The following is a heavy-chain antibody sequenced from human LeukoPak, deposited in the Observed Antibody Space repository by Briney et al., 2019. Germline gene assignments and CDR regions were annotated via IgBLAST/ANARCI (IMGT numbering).Heavy chain of an antibody. Sequence: GGSLRLSCAASGFTFSSYSMNWVRQAPGKGLEWVASISSSSSYIYYADSVKGRFTISRDNSKNTLYLQMNSLRAEDTAVYYCAKDPVTMIVVVITPDAFDIWGQGTMVTVSS. V-gene: IGHV3-21*04. J-gene: IGHJ3*02. CDR1: GFTFSSYS. CDR3: AKDPVTMIVVVITPDAFDI. D-gene: IGHD3-22*01. CDR2: ISSSSSYI.